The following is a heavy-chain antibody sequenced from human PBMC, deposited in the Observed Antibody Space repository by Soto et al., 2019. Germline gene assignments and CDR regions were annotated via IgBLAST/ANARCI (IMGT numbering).Heavy chain of an antibody. CDR2: IYPGDSDT. D-gene: IGHD5-18*01. CDR1: GNSFTTYW. CDR3: ARQGYTYGYDY. J-gene: IGHJ4*02. V-gene: IGHV5-51*01. Sequence: PGESLKISCKGSGNSFTTYWIAWVRQMPGKGLEWLGIIYPGDSDTRYNPSFQGQVTISADKSISKAYQQWSSLKVSDTAMYYCARQGYTYGYDYWGQGTQVTAPQ.